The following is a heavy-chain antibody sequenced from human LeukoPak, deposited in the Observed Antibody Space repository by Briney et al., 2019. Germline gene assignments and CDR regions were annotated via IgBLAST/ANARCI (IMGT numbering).Heavy chain of an antibody. J-gene: IGHJ4*02. Sequence: ASVKVSCKASGYSLNGYYIHWVRQAPGQRLEWMGWVNPDIGGTNYAQTFQGRVTMTRDTSINTAYMELSRLISDDTAIYYCARGSPLPGPQRPYDYWGQGTLGSVSS. V-gene: IGHV1-2*02. CDR1: GYSLNGYY. D-gene: IGHD3-9*01. CDR3: ARGSPLPGPQRPYDY. CDR2: VNPDIGGT.